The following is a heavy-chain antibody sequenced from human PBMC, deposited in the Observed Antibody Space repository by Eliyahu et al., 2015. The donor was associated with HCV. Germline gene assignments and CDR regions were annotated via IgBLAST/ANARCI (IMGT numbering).Heavy chain of an antibody. Sequence: EVQLVESGGGLVKPGGSLRLSCAASGFTFSSYSMNWVRQAPGKGLEWVSSISSSSSYIYYADSVKGRFTISRDNAKNSLYLQMNTLRAEDTAVYYCARDLTYSGYIIEGPYYFDYWGQGTLVTVSS. D-gene: IGHD5-12*01. CDR1: GFTFSSYS. CDR3: ARDLTYSGYIIEGPYYFDY. V-gene: IGHV3-21*01. J-gene: IGHJ4*02. CDR2: ISSSSSYI.